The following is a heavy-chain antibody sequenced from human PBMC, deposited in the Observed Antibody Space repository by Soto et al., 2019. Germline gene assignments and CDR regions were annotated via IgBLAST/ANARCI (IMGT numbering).Heavy chain of an antibody. J-gene: IGHJ6*02. D-gene: IGHD3-10*01. CDR1: GFTFGDYA. CDR3: AKDRSSGSPYYGMDF. CDR2: FKWNSGDV. V-gene: IGHV3-9*01. Sequence: GGSLRLSCAASGFTFGDYAMHWVRQVPGKGLEWVSGFKWNSGDVGYADSVKGRFTISRDNAKNSLYLQVNSLRPEDTAVYYCAKDRSSGSPYYGMDFWGQGTMVTVSS.